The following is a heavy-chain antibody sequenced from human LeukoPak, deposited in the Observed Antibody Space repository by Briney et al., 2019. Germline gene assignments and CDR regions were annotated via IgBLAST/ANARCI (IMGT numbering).Heavy chain of an antibody. CDR1: DYTFTSYG. CDR3: ARSQFGRVGPDFDY. J-gene: IGHJ4*02. D-gene: IGHD3-10*01. Sequence: ASVKVSCKGSDYTFTSYGISWVRQAPGQGLEWMGWISAYNGNTNYAQKLQGRVTMTTDTSTSTAYMELRSLRSDDTAVYYCARSQFGRVGPDFDYWGQGTLVTVSS. CDR2: ISAYNGNT. V-gene: IGHV1-18*01.